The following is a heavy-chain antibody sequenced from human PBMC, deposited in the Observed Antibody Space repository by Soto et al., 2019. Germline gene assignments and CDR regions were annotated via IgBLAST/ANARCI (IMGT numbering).Heavy chain of an antibody. CDR2: TSGSSSYI. V-gene: IGHV3-21*01. CDR1: GFSFSTYS. CDR3: ARGIMGAPRVADY. Sequence: EVQLVESGGGLVKPGGSLRLSCAASGFSFSTYSMNWVRQAPGKGLEWVSSTSGSSSYIYYADSVKGRFTISRDNANNSLYLQLNSLRAEDTAVYYCARGIMGAPRVADYWGQGTLVTVSS. D-gene: IGHD1-26*01. J-gene: IGHJ4*02.